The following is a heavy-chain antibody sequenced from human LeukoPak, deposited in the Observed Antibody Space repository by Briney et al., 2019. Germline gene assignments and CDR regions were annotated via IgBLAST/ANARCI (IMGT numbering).Heavy chain of an antibody. CDR1: GFTFSSYW. CDR2: IDNDGTIT. J-gene: IGHJ6*02. V-gene: IGHV3-74*01. CDR3: ARHRGAGFGDGRGVLDV. Sequence: GGSLRLSCAASGFTFSSYWMHWVRQAPGKGLVWVSRIDNDGTITTYADSVKGRFTISRDNAENTLYLQMNSLRAEDTAVYYCARHRGAGFGDGRGVLDVWGQGTTVTVSS. D-gene: IGHD3-10*01.